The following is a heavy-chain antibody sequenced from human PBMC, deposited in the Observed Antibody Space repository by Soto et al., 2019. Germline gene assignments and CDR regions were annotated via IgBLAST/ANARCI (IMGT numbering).Heavy chain of an antibody. CDR1: GFTFRSFT. CDR2: ISSNSAYI. Sequence: GGSLRLSCAASGFTFRSFTMNWVRQAPGKGLEWVSTISSNSAYIYYTDALRGRFTISRDNAKNSPHLQMDSLRAEDTAVYYCTRDASRDSSARGWFDPWGPGTLVTVSS. D-gene: IGHD4-4*01. CDR3: TRDASRDSSARGWFDP. J-gene: IGHJ5*02. V-gene: IGHV3-21*01.